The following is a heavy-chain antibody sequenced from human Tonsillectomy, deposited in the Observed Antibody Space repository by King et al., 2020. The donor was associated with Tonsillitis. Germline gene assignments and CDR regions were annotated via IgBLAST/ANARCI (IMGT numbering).Heavy chain of an antibody. CDR1: GFSFSIYG. D-gene: IGHD2-2*01. J-gene: IGHJ6*02. CDR2: ISYDGSNQ. CDR3: AKDNLAYCSSTSCYAEYGMDV. V-gene: IGHV3-30*18. Sequence: VQLVESGGGVVQPGRSLRLSCAASGFSFSIYGMHWVRQAPGKGLEWVAVISYDGSNQYYADSVKGRFTISRDNSKHTLYLQMNSLRAEDTAVYYCAKDNLAYCSSTSCYAEYGMDVWGQGPTVTVSS.